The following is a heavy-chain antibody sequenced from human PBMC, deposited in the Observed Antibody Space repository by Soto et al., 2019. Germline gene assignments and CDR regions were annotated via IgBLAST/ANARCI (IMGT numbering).Heavy chain of an antibody. CDR1: GFSLTTRGVG. Sequence: SGPTLVNPTQTLTLTCTFSGFSLTTRGVGVGWIRQPPGKALEWLALIYWDDDKRFSPSLRSRLTITKDTSKNQVVLTMTNMDPVDTATYYCAHTLVVVAAIDYWGQGTLVTVSS. CDR2: IYWDDDK. J-gene: IGHJ4*02. D-gene: IGHD2-15*01. V-gene: IGHV2-5*02. CDR3: AHTLVVVAAIDY.